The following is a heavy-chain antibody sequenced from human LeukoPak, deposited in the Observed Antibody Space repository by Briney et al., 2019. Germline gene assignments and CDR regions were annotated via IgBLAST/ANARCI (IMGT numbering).Heavy chain of an antibody. D-gene: IGHD3-22*01. CDR1: GFTFADYA. CDR2: INWNSGSK. CDR3: AKDFSSGYYYFDY. J-gene: IGHJ4*02. Sequence: GGSLRLSCAASGFTFADYAMHWVRQTPGKGLEWVSGINWNSGSKHYADSVKGRFTISRDNAKNSLYLQMNSLRAEDTALYFCAKDFSSGYYYFDYWGQGTLVTVSS. V-gene: IGHV3-9*01.